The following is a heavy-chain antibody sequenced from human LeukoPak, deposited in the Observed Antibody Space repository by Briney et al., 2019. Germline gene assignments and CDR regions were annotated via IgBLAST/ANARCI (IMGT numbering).Heavy chain of an antibody. J-gene: IGHJ4*02. CDR2: ISYDGGNK. Sequence: PGGSLRLSCAASGFTFNNYAMDWVRQAPGKGPEWVAAISYDGGNKYFADSVKGRFTMSRDNSKKTLDLQMNSLRAEDTAVYYCARDFGPDYGGNTGFDYWGQGTLVTVSS. CDR1: GFTFNNYA. D-gene: IGHD4-23*01. V-gene: IGHV3-30-3*01. CDR3: ARDFGPDYGGNTGFDY.